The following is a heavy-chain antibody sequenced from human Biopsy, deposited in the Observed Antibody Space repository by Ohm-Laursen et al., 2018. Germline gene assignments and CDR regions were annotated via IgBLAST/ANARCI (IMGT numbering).Heavy chain of an antibody. V-gene: IGHV2-70*11. CDR3: ARTPILIVSAGLVYRHRRHLQGMDV. J-gene: IGHJ6*02. Sequence: TQTLTLTCSFSGFSLSARGMCVSWIRQAPGKALEWLARVDWDDHQEYSASLQTKLSISKDTSNDQVVLTVNNVDPADTATYYCARTPILIVSAGLVYRHRRHLQGMDVWGQGIAVTVS. CDR2: VDWDDHQ. CDR1: GFSLSARGMC. D-gene: IGHD6-13*01.